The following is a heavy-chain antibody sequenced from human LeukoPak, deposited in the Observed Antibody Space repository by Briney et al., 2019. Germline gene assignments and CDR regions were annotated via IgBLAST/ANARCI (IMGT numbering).Heavy chain of an antibody. CDR1: GGSISSYY. CDR3: ASQYYDFWSGYYTGSGVFDY. Sequence: PETLSLTCIVSGGSISSYYWSWIRQPPGKGLEWIGSNYYSGSTYYNPSLKSRVTISVDTSKNQFSLKLSSVTAADTAVYYCASQYYDFWSGYYTGSGVFDYWGQGTLVTVSS. V-gene: IGHV4-59*05. CDR2: NYYSGST. D-gene: IGHD3-3*01. J-gene: IGHJ4*02.